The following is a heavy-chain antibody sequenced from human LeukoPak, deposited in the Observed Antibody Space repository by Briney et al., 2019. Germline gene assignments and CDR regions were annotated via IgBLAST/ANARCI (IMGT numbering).Heavy chain of an antibody. CDR3: AKGTGGDYAFDY. Sequence: PSETLSLTCTVSGGSISSYYWSWIRQPPGKGLEWIGYIVYSGNTNYNPSLKSRVTISVDTSKNQFSLKMTSVTAADTAVYYCAKGTGGDYAFDYWGQGTLVTVSS. CDR2: IVYSGNT. D-gene: IGHD4-17*01. J-gene: IGHJ4*02. CDR1: GGSISSYY. V-gene: IGHV4-59*01.